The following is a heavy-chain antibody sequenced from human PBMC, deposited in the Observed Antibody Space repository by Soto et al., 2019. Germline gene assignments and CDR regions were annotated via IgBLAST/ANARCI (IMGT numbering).Heavy chain of an antibody. V-gene: IGHV1-69*08. D-gene: IGHD6-13*01. CDR1: GGTCSSYT. CDR3: ARDIEAAAGKSDY. J-gene: IGHJ4*02. Sequence: QFQLVQSVAEVKKPGSSVKVSCKASGGTCSSYTISWVRQAPGPGLEWMGRIIPILGIANCAQKFQGRVTITAATSTSTAYMELSSLRSEDTDVYYCARDIEAAAGKSDYWGQGTLVTVSS. CDR2: IIPILGIA.